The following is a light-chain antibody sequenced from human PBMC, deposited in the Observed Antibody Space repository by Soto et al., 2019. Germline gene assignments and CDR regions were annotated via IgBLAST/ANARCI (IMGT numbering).Light chain of an antibody. CDR3: FLSYSGARKV. V-gene: IGLV7-46*01. CDR1: TGAVTSGHY. CDR2: DTS. Sequence: QAVVTQEPSLTVSPGGTVTLTCGSSTGAVTSGHYPYWFQQKPGQAPRTLIYDTSNKHSWTPARFSGSLLGGKAALTLSGAQHEDEAEYYCFLSYSGARKVFGGGTKLTVL. J-gene: IGLJ2*01.